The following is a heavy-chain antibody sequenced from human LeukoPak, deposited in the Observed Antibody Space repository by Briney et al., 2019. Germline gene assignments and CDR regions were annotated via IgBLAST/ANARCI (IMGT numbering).Heavy chain of an antibody. J-gene: IGHJ4*02. CDR1: RFTFSTYT. Sequence: PGGSLRLSCAASRFTFSTYTMHWVRQAPGKGLEWVAVISYDGTNKYYTDSVKGRFTISRDNSKNTLYLQVHSLRAEDTAVYYCAREGAGTTLGGYYFDFWGQGTLVTISS. CDR3: AREGAGTTLGGYYFDF. D-gene: IGHD2/OR15-2a*01. V-gene: IGHV3-30-3*01. CDR2: ISYDGTNK.